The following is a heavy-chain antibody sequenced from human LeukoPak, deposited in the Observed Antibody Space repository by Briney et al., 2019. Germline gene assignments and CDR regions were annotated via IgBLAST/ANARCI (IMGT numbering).Heavy chain of an antibody. D-gene: IGHD1-26*01. CDR2: IYTSGST. CDR1: GDSIGSYY. V-gene: IGHV4-4*07. CDR3: AIRPRDSGLDY. Sequence: SDTLSLTCTVSGDSIGSYYWSWIRQPAGKGLEWIGRIYTSGSTNYNPSLKSRVTISVDTSKNQFSLKLSSVTAADTAVYYCAIRPRDSGLDYWGQGTLVTVSS. J-gene: IGHJ4*02.